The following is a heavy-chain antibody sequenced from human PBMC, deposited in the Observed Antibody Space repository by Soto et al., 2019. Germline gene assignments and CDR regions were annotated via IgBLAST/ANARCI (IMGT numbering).Heavy chain of an antibody. CDR2: MNPNSGNT. V-gene: IGHV1-8*01. CDR1: GYTFTSYD. D-gene: IGHD3-10*01. CDR3: ARDASYGSGSYSIDP. Sequence: ASVKVSCKASGYTFTSYDINWLRQSTGQGLEWMGWMNPNSGNTGYAQKFQGRVTMTRNTSISTAYMELSSLRSEDTAVYYCARDASYGSGSYSIDPWGQGTLVTVSS. J-gene: IGHJ5*02.